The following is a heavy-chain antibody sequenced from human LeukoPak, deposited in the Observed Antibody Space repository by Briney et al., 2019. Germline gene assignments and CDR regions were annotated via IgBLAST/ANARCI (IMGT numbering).Heavy chain of an antibody. CDR3: ARNYAYYYDSSGYNYNWFDP. V-gene: IGHV1-46*01. J-gene: IGHJ5*02. Sequence: ASVKVSCKASGYTFTSYYMHWVRQAPGQGLEWMGIINPSGGSTSYAQKFQGRVTMTRDTSTSTVYMELSSLRSEDTAVYYCARNYAYYYDSSGYNYNWFDPWGQGTLVTVSS. CDR1: GYTFTSYY. CDR2: INPSGGST. D-gene: IGHD3-22*01.